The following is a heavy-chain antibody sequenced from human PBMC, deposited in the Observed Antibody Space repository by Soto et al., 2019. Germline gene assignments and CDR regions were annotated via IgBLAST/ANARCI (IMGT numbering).Heavy chain of an antibody. CDR3: ARARIVVAGTIVDY. Sequence: SDTLSLTCSVSGYSLTSGYYCVWFRQPPGKGLEWIGSIYHSVDTYYNPSLNSRITVSVDTSKIHFSLKLSFVTAADTDVYYCARARIVVAGTIVDYWGQGTLVTVSS. CDR1: GYSLTSGYY. D-gene: IGHD6-19*01. V-gene: IGHV4-38-2*02. CDR2: IYHSVDT. J-gene: IGHJ4*02.